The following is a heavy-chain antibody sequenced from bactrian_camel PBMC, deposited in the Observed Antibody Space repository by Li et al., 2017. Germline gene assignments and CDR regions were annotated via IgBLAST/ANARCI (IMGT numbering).Heavy chain of an antibody. J-gene: IGHJ4*01. CDR3: AAAISDLPVDVVATLGHWSFSY. D-gene: IGHD1*01. CDR2: IGKASMS. V-gene: IGHV3S67*01. Sequence: DVQLVESGGGSVRPGGSLTLSCANPRATYTANCMAWFRQAPGKEREGVAVIGKASMSAVADSVKGRFAISKDDAKYTLYLQMNNLEPEDTATYYCAAAISDLPVDVVATLGHWSFSYWGPGTQVTVS. CDR1: RATYTANC.